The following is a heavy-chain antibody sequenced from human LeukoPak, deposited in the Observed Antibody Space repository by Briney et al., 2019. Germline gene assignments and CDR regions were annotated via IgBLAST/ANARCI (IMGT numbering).Heavy chain of an antibody. Sequence: SETLSLTCAVYGGSFSGYCWSWIRQPPGKGLEWIGEINHSGSTNYNPSLKSRVTISVDTSKNQFSLKLSSVTAADTAVYYCAREDRSGSYYKVLDYWGQGTLVTVSS. D-gene: IGHD3-10*01. V-gene: IGHV4-34*01. CDR3: AREDRSGSYYKVLDY. CDR2: INHSGST. J-gene: IGHJ4*02. CDR1: GGSFSGYC.